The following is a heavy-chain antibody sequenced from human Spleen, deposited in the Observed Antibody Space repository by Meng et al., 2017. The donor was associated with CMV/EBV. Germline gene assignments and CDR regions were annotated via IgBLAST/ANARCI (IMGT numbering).Heavy chain of an antibody. CDR2: IKQDGSEK. Sequence: GGSLRLSCAASGFTFSSYWMSWVRQAPGKGLEWVANIKQDGSEKYYVDSVKGRFTISRDNAKNSLYLQMNSLRAEDTAVYYCARVVWNPQGDYFDYWGQGTLVTVSS. CDR1: GFTFSSYW. CDR3: ARVVWNPQGDYFDY. V-gene: IGHV3-7*01. D-gene: IGHD1-1*01. J-gene: IGHJ4*02.